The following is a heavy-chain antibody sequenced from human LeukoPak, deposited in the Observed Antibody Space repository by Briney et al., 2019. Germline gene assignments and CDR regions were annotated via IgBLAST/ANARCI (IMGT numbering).Heavy chain of an antibody. Sequence: GESLKISCKASGYSFTAYWISWVRQMPGKGLEWMGRIDPSDSYTNYSPSFQGHVTISADRSITTAYLQWSSLKASDTAMYYCARTYGSGIGNTFDIWGQGTMVTVSS. CDR3: ARTYGSGIGNTFDI. J-gene: IGHJ3*02. CDR2: IDPSDSYT. CDR1: GYSFTAYW. D-gene: IGHD3-10*01. V-gene: IGHV5-10-1*01.